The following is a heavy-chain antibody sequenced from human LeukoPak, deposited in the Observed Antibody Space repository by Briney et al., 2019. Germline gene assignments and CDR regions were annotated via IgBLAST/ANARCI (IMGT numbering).Heavy chain of an antibody. CDR1: GFTFSSCA. CDR3: GRTPIAARQIDY. J-gene: IGHJ4*02. V-gene: IGHV3-30-3*01. Sequence: GGSLRLSCAASGFTFSSCAMHWVRQAPGKGLEWGAVISYDGSNKYYADSVKGRFTISRDNSKNTLYLQMNSLRAEDTAVYYCGRTPIAARQIDYWGQGTLVTVSS. CDR2: ISYDGSNK. D-gene: IGHD6-6*01.